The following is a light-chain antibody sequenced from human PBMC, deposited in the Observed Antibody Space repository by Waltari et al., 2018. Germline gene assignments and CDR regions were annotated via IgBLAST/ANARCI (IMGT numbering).Light chain of an antibody. V-gene: IGKV1-12*01. CDR2: SSS. Sequence: DIQMTQSPSSVSASVGDRVTITCRASQGISTSLAWYQQRPGKAPKVLIYSSSSLQSGVPSRFSGSGSGTDFTLTIDGLQPEDFATYYCQQGNSFPPTFGQGTKVETK. J-gene: IGKJ1*01. CDR1: QGISTS. CDR3: QQGNSFPPT.